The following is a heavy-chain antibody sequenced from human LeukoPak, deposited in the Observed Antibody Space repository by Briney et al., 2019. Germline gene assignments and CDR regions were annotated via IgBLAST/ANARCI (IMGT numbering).Heavy chain of an antibody. Sequence: GGSLRLSCAASGFIFTSYDMHWVRQTPGKGLEWVSGISTAGDTYYQASVKGRFSIFRENAKNSLYLQMNSLRAGDTAVYYCARDSGLGGYSFDSWGQGTLVSVSS. J-gene: IGHJ4*02. CDR1: GFIFTSYD. CDR2: ISTAGDT. D-gene: IGHD5-18*01. CDR3: ARDSGLGGYSFDS. V-gene: IGHV3-13*04.